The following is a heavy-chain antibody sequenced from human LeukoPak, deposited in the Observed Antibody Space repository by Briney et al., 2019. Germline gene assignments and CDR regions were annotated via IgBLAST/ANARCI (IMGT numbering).Heavy chain of an antibody. V-gene: IGHV4-39*01. CDR1: GDSIRSSNYY. Sequence: KPSETLSLTCTVSGDSIRSSNYYWGWIRQPPGKGLEWIGSIYHSGSTYYNPSLKSRVTISADTSKNQFSLKLSSVTAADTAAYYCASGSYSSGWYPHFEFWGQGTLVTVSS. CDR2: IYHSGST. CDR3: ASGSYSSGWYPHFEF. D-gene: IGHD6-19*01. J-gene: IGHJ4*02.